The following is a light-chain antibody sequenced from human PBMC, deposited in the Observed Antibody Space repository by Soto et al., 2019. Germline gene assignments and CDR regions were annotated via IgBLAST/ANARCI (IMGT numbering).Light chain of an antibody. V-gene: IGKV1-39*01. CDR2: AAS. Sequence: DIQITQSPSSRSASVGGRVTITCLASQSISSYLNWYQQKPGKAPKLLIYAASSLQSGVPSRFSGSGSGTEFTLTISSLQPDDFATYYCQHYNSYSEACGQGTKGDIK. J-gene: IGKJ1*01. CDR1: QSISSY. CDR3: QHYNSYSEA.